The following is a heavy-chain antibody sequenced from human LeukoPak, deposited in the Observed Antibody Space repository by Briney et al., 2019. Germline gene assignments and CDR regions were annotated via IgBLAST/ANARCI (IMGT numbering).Heavy chain of an antibody. J-gene: IGHJ4*02. V-gene: IGHV3-33*01. Sequence: PGTSLRLSCAASGFTFSNFGFHWVRQAPGKGLEWVAVIFYDGSRKFYADSVKGRFTISRDTSKNTLYLQLNSLRAEDTAVYYCARNDSATYYNLAYWGQGTPVTVSS. CDR1: GFTFSNFG. CDR2: IFYDGSRK. D-gene: IGHD3-10*01. CDR3: ARNDSATYYNLAY.